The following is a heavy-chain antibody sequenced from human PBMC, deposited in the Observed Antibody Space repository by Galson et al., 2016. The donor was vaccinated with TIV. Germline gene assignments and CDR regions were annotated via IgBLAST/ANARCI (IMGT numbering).Heavy chain of an antibody. Sequence: QSGAEVKKPGESLKISCKGSGYNFPIYWIGWVRQMPGKGLEWVGVIYPDDSDTRYSPTFQGQVIISADKSTTTAYLQWSSLKASDTAMYYCARVSRREVTDWDFDLWGRGTLVTVSS. J-gene: IGHJ2*01. D-gene: IGHD2-21*02. CDR1: GYNFPIYW. V-gene: IGHV5-51*03. CDR2: IYPDDSDT. CDR3: ARVSRREVTDWDFDL.